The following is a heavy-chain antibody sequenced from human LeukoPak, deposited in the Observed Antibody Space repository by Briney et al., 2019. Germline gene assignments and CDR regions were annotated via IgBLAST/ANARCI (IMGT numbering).Heavy chain of an antibody. Sequence: ASIKVSRKASGYTFRRHLKHLVRQAPGPGLEWIGKINPSGGSTSYAQKFQGRVTMTMDTSTSTVYMELSSLRSEDTAVYYCARDRAVTPDVSAFDIWGQGTMVTVSS. J-gene: IGHJ3*02. V-gene: IGHV1-46*01. D-gene: IGHD4-11*01. CDR3: ARDRAVTPDVSAFDI. CDR1: GYTFRRHL. CDR2: INPSGGST.